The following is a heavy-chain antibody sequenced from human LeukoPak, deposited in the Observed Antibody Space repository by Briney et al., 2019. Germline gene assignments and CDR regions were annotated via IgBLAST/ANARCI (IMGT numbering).Heavy chain of an antibody. J-gene: IGHJ6*03. D-gene: IGHD1-26*01. CDR3: ARDPYNGNYGDSYYYYMDV. CDR1: GFTFSTYN. CDR2: ITSSSSYT. Sequence: GGSLRLSCAASGFTFSTYNMNWVRQAPGKGLEWVSSITSSSSYTFYADSVKGRFTNSRDNAKSSLYLQMNSLRAEDTAIYYCARDPYNGNYGDSYYYYMDVWGKGTTVTISS. V-gene: IGHV3-21*01.